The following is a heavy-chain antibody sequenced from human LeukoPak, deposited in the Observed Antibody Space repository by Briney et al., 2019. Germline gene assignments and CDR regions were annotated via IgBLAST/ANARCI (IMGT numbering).Heavy chain of an antibody. CDR2: IYHSGST. Sequence: PSETLSLTCAVSGYSISSGYYWGWIRQPLGKGLEWIGNIYHSGSTYYNPSLKSRVTISVDTSKNQFSLKLSSVTAADTAVYYCARSLESYSAWYYYYYMDVRGKGTTVTVSS. CDR3: ARSLESYSAWYYYYYMDV. V-gene: IGHV4-38-2*01. CDR1: GYSISSGYY. J-gene: IGHJ6*03. D-gene: IGHD1-26*01.